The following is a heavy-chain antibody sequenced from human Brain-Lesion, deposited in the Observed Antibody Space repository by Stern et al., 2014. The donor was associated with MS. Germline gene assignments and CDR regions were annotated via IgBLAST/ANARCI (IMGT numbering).Heavy chain of an antibody. CDR3: ARVYNTIYGIVTQRGSGMDV. CDR1: GFTFGNYW. J-gene: IGHJ6*02. V-gene: IGHV3-7*01. Sequence: EVQLLESGGGLVQPGGSLTISCTAAGFTFGNYWMTWVRQAPGKGLEWVANIKEDGTEKNYVDSVKGRFTISRDNARNSLNLQMNSLRVEDTALYYCARVYNTIYGIVTQRGSGMDVWGQGTTVIVSS. D-gene: IGHD3-3*01. CDR2: IKEDGTEK.